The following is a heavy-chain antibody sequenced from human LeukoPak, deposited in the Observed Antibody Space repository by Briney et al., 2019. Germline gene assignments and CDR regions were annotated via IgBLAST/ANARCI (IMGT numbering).Heavy chain of an antibody. CDR2: IIPILGIA. V-gene: IGHV1-69*04. CDR1: GYTFTSYY. J-gene: IGHJ4*02. CDR3: ARGALGQWLVYFDY. D-gene: IGHD6-19*01. Sequence: SVKVSCKASGYTFTSYYMHWVRQAPGQGLEWMGRIIPILGIANYAQKFQGRVTITADKSTSTAYMELSSLRSEDTAVYYCARGALGQWLVYFDYWGQGTLVTVSS.